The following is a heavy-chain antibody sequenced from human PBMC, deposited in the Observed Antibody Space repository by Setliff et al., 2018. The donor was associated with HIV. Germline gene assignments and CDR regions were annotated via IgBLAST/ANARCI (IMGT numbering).Heavy chain of an antibody. CDR2: MYYSGHT. Sequence: SETLSLTYTVSGGSMSSYYWSWIRQPPGKGLEWIGYMYYSGHTSYNPSLRSRVTISVDTSKNQFSLNLRSVTAADTAVYYCARSPAAEGYWGQGTLVTVSS. CDR1: GGSMSSYY. J-gene: IGHJ4*02. D-gene: IGHD6-13*01. V-gene: IGHV4-59*08. CDR3: ARSPAAEGY.